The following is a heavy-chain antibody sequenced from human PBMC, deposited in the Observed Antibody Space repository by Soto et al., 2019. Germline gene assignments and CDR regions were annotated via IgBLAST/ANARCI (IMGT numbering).Heavy chain of an antibody. D-gene: IGHD3-16*01. J-gene: IGHJ6*02. CDR1: GGTFRSYG. Sequence: QEQLVQSGAEVKKPGSSVKVSCKAYGGTFRSYGFSWVRQAPGQGLEWGGDIFPIFNTANYAQKFQGRVTITADESTRTVYLDLSSMRSDDTAVYYCAGGKNATFGRVTGYCGYGMDVWGQGTTVTVSS. CDR2: IFPIFNTA. CDR3: AGGKNATFGRVTGYCGYGMDV. V-gene: IGHV1-69*01.